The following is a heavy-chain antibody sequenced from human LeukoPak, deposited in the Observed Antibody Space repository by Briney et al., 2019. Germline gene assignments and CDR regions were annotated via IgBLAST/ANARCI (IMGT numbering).Heavy chain of an antibody. V-gene: IGHV1-24*01. Sequence: ASVKVSCKVSGYTLTELSMHWVRQAPGKGLEWMGGFDPEDGETIYAQKFQGRVTMTEDTSTSTAYMELRSLTSDDTAVYYCARASKEVAVTQYFQHWGQGTLVTVSS. J-gene: IGHJ1*01. CDR1: GYTLTELS. CDR2: FDPEDGET. D-gene: IGHD6-19*01. CDR3: ARASKEVAVTQYFQH.